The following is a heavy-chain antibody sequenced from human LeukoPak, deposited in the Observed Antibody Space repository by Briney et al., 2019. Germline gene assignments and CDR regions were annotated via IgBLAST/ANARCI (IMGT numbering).Heavy chain of an antibody. CDR3: ARQLAAAGHFDY. D-gene: IGHD6-13*01. CDR1: GGSISSSIYY. J-gene: IGHJ4*02. V-gene: IGHV4-39*01. Sequence: SETLSLTCTVSGGSISSSIYYWGWIRPPPGKGLEWIGTIYYSGSTYYNPSLRSRVTISVDTSKNQFSLKLTSVTAADTAVYYCARQLAAAGHFDYWGQGTLVTVSS. CDR2: IYYSGST.